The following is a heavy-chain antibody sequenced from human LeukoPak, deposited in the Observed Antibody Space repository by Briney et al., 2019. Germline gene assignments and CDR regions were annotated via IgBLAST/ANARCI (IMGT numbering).Heavy chain of an antibody. CDR2: IYYSGST. CDR1: GGSISSGDYY. Sequence: SQTLSLTCTVSGGSISSGDYYWSWIRQPPGKGLEWIGYIYYSGSTYHNPSLKSRVTISVDTSKNQFSLKLSSVTAADTAVYYCAREPICSSTSCYEGWFDPWGQGTLVTVSS. D-gene: IGHD2-2*01. J-gene: IGHJ5*02. CDR3: AREPICSSTSCYEGWFDP. V-gene: IGHV4-30-4*01.